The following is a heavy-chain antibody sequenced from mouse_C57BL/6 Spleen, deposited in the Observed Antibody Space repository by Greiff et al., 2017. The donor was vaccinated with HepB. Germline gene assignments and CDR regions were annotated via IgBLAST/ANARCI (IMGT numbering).Heavy chain of an antibody. V-gene: IGHV1-69*01. CDR1: GYTFTSYW. CDR3: ARGTAQATGFAY. D-gene: IGHD3-2*02. CDR2: IDPSDSYT. Sequence: VQLQQPGAELVMPGASVKLSCKASGYTFTSYWMHWVKQRPGQGLEWIGEIDPSDSYTNYNQKFKGKSTLTVDKSSSPAYMLLSSLTSEYSAFYYCARGTAQATGFAYWGQGTLVTVSA. J-gene: IGHJ3*01.